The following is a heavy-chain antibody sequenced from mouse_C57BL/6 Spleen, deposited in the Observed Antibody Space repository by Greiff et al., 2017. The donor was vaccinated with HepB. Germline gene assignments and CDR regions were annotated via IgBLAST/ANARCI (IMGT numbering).Heavy chain of an antibody. CDR1: GYTFTSYT. D-gene: IGHD2-4*01. CDR2: INPSSGYT. CDR3: ERSEDYESAMDY. V-gene: IGHV1-4*01. J-gene: IGHJ4*01. Sequence: VQLQQSGAELARPGASVKMSCKASGYTFTSYTMHWVKQRPGQGLEWIGYINPSSGYTKYNQKFKDKATLTADNSSSTAYMQLSSLTSEDSAVYYCERSEDYESAMDYWGQGTSVTVSS.